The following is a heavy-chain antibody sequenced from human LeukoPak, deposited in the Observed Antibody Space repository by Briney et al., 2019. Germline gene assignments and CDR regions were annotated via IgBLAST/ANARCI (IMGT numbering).Heavy chain of an antibody. Sequence: GGSLRLSCAASGFTFSSYWMSWVRQAPGKGLEWVANIKQDGSVKYYVDSVKGRFTISRDNAKNSLYLQMNSLRAEDTAVYYCARRMSGSGSYMRRGFDYWGQGTLVTVSS. D-gene: IGHD3-10*01. J-gene: IGHJ4*02. CDR1: GFTFSSYW. V-gene: IGHV3-7*03. CDR3: ARRMSGSGSYMRRGFDY. CDR2: IKQDGSVK.